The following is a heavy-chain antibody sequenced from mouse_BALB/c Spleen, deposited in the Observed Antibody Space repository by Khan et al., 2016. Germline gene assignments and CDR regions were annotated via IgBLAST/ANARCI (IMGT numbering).Heavy chain of an antibody. Sequence: QLQESGPGLVKPSQSLSLTCTVTGYSITSDYAWNWIRQFPGNKLEWMGYISYSGSTSYNPSLKSRISITRDTSKNQFFLQLNSVTTEDTATYYCAKGGLRRRTPYAMDYWGQGTSVTVSS. CDR2: ISYSGST. J-gene: IGHJ4*01. CDR3: AKGGLRRRTPYAMDY. CDR1: GYSITSDYA. D-gene: IGHD2-4*01. V-gene: IGHV3-2*02.